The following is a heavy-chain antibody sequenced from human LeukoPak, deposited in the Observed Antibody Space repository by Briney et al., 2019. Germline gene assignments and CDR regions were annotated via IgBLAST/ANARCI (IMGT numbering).Heavy chain of an antibody. CDR1: GFAFSSYV. D-gene: IGHD5-24*01. CDR2: IRYDGSNK. J-gene: IGHJ6*03. Sequence: GGSLRLSCAASGFAFSSYVMHWVRQAPDKGLEWVAFIRYDGSNKYYSDSVKGRFTISRDNSKNTLYLQMNSLRAEDTAVYYCAKDKATSYYYMDVWGKGTTVTISS. V-gene: IGHV3-30*02. CDR3: AKDKATSYYYMDV.